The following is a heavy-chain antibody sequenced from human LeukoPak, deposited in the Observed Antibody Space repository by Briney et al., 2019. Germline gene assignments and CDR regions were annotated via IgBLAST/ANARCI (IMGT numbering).Heavy chain of an antibody. V-gene: IGHV1-46*01. CDR1: GYTFTSYY. J-gene: IGHJ5*02. CDR3: ARDDDILTAGGWFDP. D-gene: IGHD3-9*01. CDR2: INPSGGST. Sequence: ASVKVSCKASGYTFTSYYMQWVRQAPGQGLEWMGIINPSGGSTSYAQKFQGRVTMTRDTSTSTVYMELSSLRSEDTAVYYCARDDDILTAGGWFDPWGRGTLVTVSS.